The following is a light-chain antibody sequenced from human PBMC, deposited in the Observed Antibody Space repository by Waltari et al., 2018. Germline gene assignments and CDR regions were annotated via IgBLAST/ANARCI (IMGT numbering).Light chain of an antibody. V-gene: IGKV3-15*01. Sequence: EVVMTQSPATLPVSPGERATLSCRASQSVGSNLAWYQQKPGQAPRLLIYGASTRATGIPARFSGSGSGTEFTLSISSLQSEDFAVYYCQQFNNWPPITFGQGTRLDIK. CDR1: QSVGSN. CDR3: QQFNNWPPIT. J-gene: IGKJ5*01. CDR2: GAS.